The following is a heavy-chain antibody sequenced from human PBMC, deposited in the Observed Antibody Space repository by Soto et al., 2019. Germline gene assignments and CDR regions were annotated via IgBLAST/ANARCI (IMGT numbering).Heavy chain of an antibody. CDR3: ARDKWWCNSIRQTRNYYGLDV. V-gene: IGHV3-30-3*01. CDR1: GFTFTSYA. D-gene: IGHD2-15*01. Sequence: GGSLRLSCAASGFTFTSYAFHWVRQAPGKGLEWVAVVSYDVINKYYADSVKGRFTISRDNSMDTLYLQMNSLRPEDTAVYYCARDKWWCNSIRQTRNYYGLDVWGQGTTVTVSS. CDR2: VSYDVINK. J-gene: IGHJ6*02.